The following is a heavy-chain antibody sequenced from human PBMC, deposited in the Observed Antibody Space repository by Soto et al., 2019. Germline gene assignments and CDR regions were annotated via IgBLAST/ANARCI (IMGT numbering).Heavy chain of an antibody. CDR1: GFTLSDYS. Sequence: PGGSLRLSCAASGFTLSDYSMNWVRQAPGKGLEWVSYIGVTGNTQYYADSVKGRFTISRDIATNSLFLQMNSLRDDDTALYYCARERGEAFHVWGQGTMVTVSS. CDR3: ARERGEAFHV. V-gene: IGHV3-48*02. CDR2: IGVTGNTQ. J-gene: IGHJ3*01.